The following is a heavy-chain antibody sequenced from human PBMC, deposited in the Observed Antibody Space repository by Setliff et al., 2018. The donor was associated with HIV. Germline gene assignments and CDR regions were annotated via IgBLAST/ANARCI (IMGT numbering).Heavy chain of an antibody. CDR1: GRSISSYY. D-gene: IGHD3-10*01. Sequence: SETLSLTCTVSGRSISSYYWSWIRQPPGKGLEWIGYIYYSGSPNYNPSLKSRVTISVDTSKNQFSLKLSSVTAADTAVYYCARVGGFFGEARPPPDYWGQGALVTVSS. J-gene: IGHJ4*02. CDR2: IYYSGSP. V-gene: IGHV4-59*08. CDR3: ARVGGFFGEARPPPDY.